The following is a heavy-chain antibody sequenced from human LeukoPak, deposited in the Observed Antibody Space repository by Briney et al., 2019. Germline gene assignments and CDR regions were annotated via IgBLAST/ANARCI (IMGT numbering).Heavy chain of an antibody. D-gene: IGHD1-7*01. Sequence: SETLSLTCTVSGGSISSYYWSWIRQPPGKGLEWIGYIYYSGSTNYNPSLKSRVTISVDTSKNQFSLKLSSVTAADTAVYHCASVTGTIYYYMDVWGKGTTVTVSS. V-gene: IGHV4-59*01. CDR2: IYYSGST. CDR1: GGSISSYY. J-gene: IGHJ6*03. CDR3: ASVTGTIYYYMDV.